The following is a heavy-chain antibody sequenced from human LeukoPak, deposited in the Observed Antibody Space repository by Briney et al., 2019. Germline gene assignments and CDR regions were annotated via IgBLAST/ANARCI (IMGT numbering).Heavy chain of an antibody. CDR3: AREVDGGFDP. V-gene: IGHV3-64*01. D-gene: IGHD3-16*01. CDR1: GFTFSFYT. J-gene: IGHJ5*02. Sequence: PGGSLRLSCAASGFTFSFYTMHWVRQAPGKGPESVSAISSNGNTTYYLSSVKDRFTISRDNSKKTLYLQMGSLRVEDMAVYYCAREVDGGFDPWGQGTLVTVSP. CDR2: ISSNGNTT.